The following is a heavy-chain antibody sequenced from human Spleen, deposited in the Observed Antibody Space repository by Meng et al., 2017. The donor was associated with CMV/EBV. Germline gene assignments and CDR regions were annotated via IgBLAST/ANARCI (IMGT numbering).Heavy chain of an antibody. CDR1: GFTFSSYW. Sequence: GESLKISCAASGFTFSSYWMSWVRQAPGKGLEWVANIKQDGSDKYYVDSVKGRFTISRDNAKNSLYLQMNSLRAEDTAVYYCAATRDAYNWGLDHWGQGTLVTVSS. CDR2: IKQDGSDK. V-gene: IGHV3-7*03. J-gene: IGHJ4*02. CDR3: AATRDAYNWGLDH. D-gene: IGHD5-24*01.